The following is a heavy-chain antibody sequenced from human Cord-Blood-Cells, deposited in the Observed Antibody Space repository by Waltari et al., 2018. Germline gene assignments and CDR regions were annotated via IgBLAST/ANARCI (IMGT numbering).Heavy chain of an antibody. CDR2: IYHSGST. CDR3: ARVRYSGSYYYFDY. D-gene: IGHD1-26*01. Sequence: QVQLQESGPGLVKPSETLSLTCAVSGYSISSGYYWGCIRQPPGKGLEWIGSIYHSGSTYYNPSLKSRVTISVDTSKNQFSLKLSSVTAADTAVYYCARVRYSGSYYYFDYWGQGTLVTVSS. V-gene: IGHV4-38-2*01. J-gene: IGHJ4*02. CDR1: GYSISSGYY.